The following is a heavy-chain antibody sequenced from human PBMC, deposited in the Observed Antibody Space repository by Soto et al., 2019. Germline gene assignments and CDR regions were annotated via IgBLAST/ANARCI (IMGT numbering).Heavy chain of an antibody. D-gene: IGHD7-27*01. CDR2: ISYTGRT. J-gene: IGHJ6*02. Sequence: TLSLTCIVSGDSVTSGSYYWTWLRQPPGKGLEWIGYISYTGRTKYNPSLQSRVTISVDTSKNDFSLNLSSVTAADTAVYFRAREWGLLPYYVMNVWGHGTAVTVSS. V-gene: IGHV4-61*03. CDR3: AREWGLLPYYVMNV. CDR1: GDSVTSGSYY.